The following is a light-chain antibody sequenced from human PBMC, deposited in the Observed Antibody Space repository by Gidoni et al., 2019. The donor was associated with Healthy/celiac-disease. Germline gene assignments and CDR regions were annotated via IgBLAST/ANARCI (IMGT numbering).Light chain of an antibody. Sequence: DIVMTQSPDSLAVSLGERATINCKSSQSVLYSSNHKNYLAWYQQKPGQPPKLLIYWASTRESGVPDRFSGSGSGTDFTLTISSLQAEDVAVYYCQQYYSTPQTFGQGTKVEIK. J-gene: IGKJ1*01. CDR3: QQYYSTPQT. CDR2: WAS. CDR1: QSVLYSSNHKNY. V-gene: IGKV4-1*01.